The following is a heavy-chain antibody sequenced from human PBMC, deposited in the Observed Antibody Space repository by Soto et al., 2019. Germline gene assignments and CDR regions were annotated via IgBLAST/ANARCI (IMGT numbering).Heavy chain of an antibody. CDR1: GGSIRSSTYY. V-gene: IGHV4-39*01. Sequence: SETLSLTCTVSGGSIRSSTYYWGWIRQPPGKGLERIGSIYYSGSTHNTPSLKSRVTMSIDTYTNQFSLKLNSVTAAVSSVYYCTRHEGGAAADRPLDYWGQGTLVTVSS. CDR2: IYYSGST. D-gene: IGHD6-13*01. CDR3: TRHEGGAAADRPLDY. J-gene: IGHJ4*02.